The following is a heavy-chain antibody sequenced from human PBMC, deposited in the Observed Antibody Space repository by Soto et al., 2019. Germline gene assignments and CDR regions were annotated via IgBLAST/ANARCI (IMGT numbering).Heavy chain of an antibody. V-gene: IGHV4-39*01. CDR2: IYYSGST. D-gene: IGHD5-18*01. CDR1: GGSISSSSYY. J-gene: IGHJ5*02. Sequence: PSETLSLTCTVSGGSISSSSYYWGWIRQPPGKGLEWIGSIYYSGSTYYNPSLKSRVTISVDTSKNQFSLKLSSVTAADTAVYYCARGDARGYSYGKYNWFDPWGQGTLVTVSS. CDR3: ARGDARGYSYGKYNWFDP.